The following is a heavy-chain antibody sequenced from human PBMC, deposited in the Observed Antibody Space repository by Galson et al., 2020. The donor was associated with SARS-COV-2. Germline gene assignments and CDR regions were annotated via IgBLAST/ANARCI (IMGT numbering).Heavy chain of an antibody. CDR2: VYQSGTT. D-gene: IGHD4-17*01. CDR1: GNSISSGSYY. CDR3: ARPVADYGDFVFDH. V-gene: IGHV4-39*07. J-gene: IGHJ4*02. Sequence: SETLSLTCTVSGNSISSGSYYWGWVRQSPGKGLEWIGTVYQSGTTYYNPSLKSRVTISVDTSKNQFSLRLIYVTAADTAVYYCARPVADYGDFVFDHWGQGTLVTVSS.